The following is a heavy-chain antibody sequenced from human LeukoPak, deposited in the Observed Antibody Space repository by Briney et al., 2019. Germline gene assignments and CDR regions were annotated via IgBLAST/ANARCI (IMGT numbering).Heavy chain of an antibody. D-gene: IGHD7-27*01. Sequence: GGSLRLSCAASGFTFSSYAMSWVRQAPGKGLEWVSAISGSGGSTYYADSVKGRFTISRDNSKNTLYLQMNSLRAEDTAVYYCAKAHTRNWGKDYYYYMDVWGKGTTVTVSS. CDR2: ISGSGGST. V-gene: IGHV3-23*01. CDR1: GFTFSSYA. J-gene: IGHJ6*03. CDR3: AKAHTRNWGKDYYYYMDV.